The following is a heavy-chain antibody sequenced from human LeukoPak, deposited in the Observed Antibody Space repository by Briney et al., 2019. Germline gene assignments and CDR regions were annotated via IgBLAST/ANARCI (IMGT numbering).Heavy chain of an antibody. Sequence: GGSLRLSFAASGFTVSSNYMSWVRQAPGKGLEWVSVIYSGGSTYYADSVKGRFTISRDNSKNTLYLQMNSLRAEDTAVYYCARDRGYRSSTSCYTQDWYFDLWGRGTLVTVSS. J-gene: IGHJ2*01. CDR1: GFTVSSNY. CDR2: IYSGGST. V-gene: IGHV3-53*01. CDR3: ARDRGYRSSTSCYTQDWYFDL. D-gene: IGHD2-2*02.